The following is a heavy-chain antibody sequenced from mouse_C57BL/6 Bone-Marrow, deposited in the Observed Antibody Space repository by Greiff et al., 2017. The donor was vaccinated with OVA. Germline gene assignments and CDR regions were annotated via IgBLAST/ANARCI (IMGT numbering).Heavy chain of an antibody. CDR2: IDPETGGT. Sequence: QVQLQQSGAELVRPGASVTLSCKASGYTFTDYEMHWVKQTPVHGLEWIGAIDPETGGTAYNQKFKGKAILTADKSSSTAYMELRSLTSEDSAVYYCTRDGYYPLAYWGQGTLVTVSA. CDR3: TRDGYYPLAY. V-gene: IGHV1-15*01. D-gene: IGHD2-3*01. CDR1: GYTFTDYE. J-gene: IGHJ3*01.